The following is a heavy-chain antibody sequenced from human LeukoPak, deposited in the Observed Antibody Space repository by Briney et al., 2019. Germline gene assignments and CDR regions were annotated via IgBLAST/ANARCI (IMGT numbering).Heavy chain of an antibody. CDR1: GGSISSYY. CDR3: ARQYSYGPKDAFDI. J-gene: IGHJ3*02. CDR2: IYYSGST. D-gene: IGHD5-18*01. V-gene: IGHV4-59*08. Sequence: PSETLSLTCTVSGGSISSYYWSWIRQPAGKGLEWIGYIYYSGSTNYNPSLKSRVTISVDTSKNQFSLKLSSVTAADTAVYYCARQYSYGPKDAFDIWGQGTMVTVSS.